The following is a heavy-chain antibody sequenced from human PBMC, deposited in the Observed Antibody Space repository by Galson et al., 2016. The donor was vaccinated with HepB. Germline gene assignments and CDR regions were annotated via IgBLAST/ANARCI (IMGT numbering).Heavy chain of an antibody. D-gene: IGHD4-17*01. CDR1: GFIFKDYA. CDR2: ISWNSGSI. V-gene: IGHV3-9*01. CDR3: ARDRGLLHYYYGMDV. Sequence: SLRLSCAASGFIFKDYAMHWVRQAPGKGLEWVSSISWNSGSIGYADSVKGRFTISRDNAKNSLYLQMNSLRAEDTAVYFCARDRGLLHYYYGMDVWGQGTTVTVSS. J-gene: IGHJ6*02.